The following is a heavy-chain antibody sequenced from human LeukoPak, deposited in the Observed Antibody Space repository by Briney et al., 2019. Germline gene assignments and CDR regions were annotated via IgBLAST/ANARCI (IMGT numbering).Heavy chain of an antibody. V-gene: IGHV3-30*02. J-gene: IGHJ4*02. D-gene: IGHD2-2*01. CDR3: AKDLRGSSTGWPTFDY. CDR2: IWLDGSNE. Sequence: GGSLRLSCAASGFIFTCCGMHWVRQAPAKGLELVSFIWLDGSNEHYADSVKGRFTISKDDSKRTVYLHMNSLIAEDTAVYYWAKDLRGSSTGWPTFDYWGQGTLVTVSS. CDR1: GFIFTCCG.